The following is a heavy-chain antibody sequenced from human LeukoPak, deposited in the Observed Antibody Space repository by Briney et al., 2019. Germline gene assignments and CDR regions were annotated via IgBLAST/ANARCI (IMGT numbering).Heavy chain of an antibody. CDR1: GFTFSSYA. Sequence: GGSLRLSCAASGFTFSSYAMSWVRQAPGKGLEWVSAISGSGGSTYYADSVKGRFTISRDNSKNTLYLQMNSLRAEDTAVYYCGKTSGQLLYYFDYWGQGTLVTVSS. J-gene: IGHJ4*02. CDR2: ISGSGGST. V-gene: IGHV3-23*01. D-gene: IGHD6-6*01. CDR3: GKTSGQLLYYFDY.